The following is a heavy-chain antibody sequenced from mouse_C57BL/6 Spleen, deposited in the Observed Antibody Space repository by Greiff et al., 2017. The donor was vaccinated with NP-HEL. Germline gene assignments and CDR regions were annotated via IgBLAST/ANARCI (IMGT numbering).Heavy chain of an antibody. J-gene: IGHJ2*01. CDR2: IYPRSGNT. D-gene: IGHD3-2*02. CDR3: ARRGGSSGYGY. CDR1: GYTFTSYG. Sequence: QVQLKESGAELARPGASVKLSCKASGYTFTSYGISWVKQRTGQGLEWIGEIYPRSGNTYYNEKFKGKATLTADKSSSTAYMELRSLTSEDSAVYFCARRGGSSGYGYWGQGTTLTVSS. V-gene: IGHV1-81*01.